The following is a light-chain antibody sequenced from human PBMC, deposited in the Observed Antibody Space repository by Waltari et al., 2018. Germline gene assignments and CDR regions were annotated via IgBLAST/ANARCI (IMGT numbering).Light chain of an antibody. Sequence: DSQMTQSPFTLSASVGDRVIIRCRASQSISNWLAWYQHKPGKAPKLLIYKASTLASGVPSRFSGSGSGTDFSLTISSLQPDDFATYYCQQYNSYSLLTFGGGTKVEIK. CDR1: QSISNW. CDR2: KAS. V-gene: IGKV1-5*03. J-gene: IGKJ4*01. CDR3: QQYNSYSLLT.